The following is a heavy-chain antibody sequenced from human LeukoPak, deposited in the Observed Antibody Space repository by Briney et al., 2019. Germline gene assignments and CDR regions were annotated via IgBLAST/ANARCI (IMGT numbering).Heavy chain of an antibody. Sequence: ASVKVSCKASGYTFTTSDINWVRQAPGQGLQWMGWMNPNSGNAVYAQKFQGRVTMTRSTSINTAYMELSSLKSYDTAVYYCARGSSRSFDIWGLGTMVTVSS. CDR1: GYTFTTSD. CDR2: MNPNSGNA. CDR3: ARGSSRSFDI. V-gene: IGHV1-8*01. J-gene: IGHJ3*02. D-gene: IGHD3-10*01.